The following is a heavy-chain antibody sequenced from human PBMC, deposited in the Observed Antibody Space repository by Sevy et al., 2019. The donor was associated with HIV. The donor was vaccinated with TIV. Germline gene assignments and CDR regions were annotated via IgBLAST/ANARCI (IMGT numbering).Heavy chain of an antibody. J-gene: IGHJ4*02. CDR1: GFTFSDYY. CDR2: ISSSGSTI. D-gene: IGHD3-10*01. CDR3: ARAIEIPKWGDDY. V-gene: IGHV3-11*01. Sequence: GGSLRLSCAASGFTFSDYYMSWIRQAPGKGLEWVSYISSSGSTIYYADSVKGRFTISRDNAKNSLYLQMNSLRAEDTAVYYWARAIEIPKWGDDYWGQGTLVTVSS.